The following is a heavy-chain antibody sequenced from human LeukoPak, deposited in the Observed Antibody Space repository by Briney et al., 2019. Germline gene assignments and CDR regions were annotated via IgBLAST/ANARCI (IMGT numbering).Heavy chain of an antibody. J-gene: IGHJ6*02. V-gene: IGHV1-18*01. CDR2: ISAYSGST. Sequence: ASVKVSCKASDYTFTSYGISWVRQAPGQGLEWLGWISAYSGSTYYAQKLQGRVTMTTDTSTSTAYMELRSLRFDDTAVYYCAREIAVAGDYYYYYGMDVSGHGTTVTVSS. CDR3: AREIAVAGDYYYYYGMDV. CDR1: DYTFTSYG. D-gene: IGHD6-19*01.